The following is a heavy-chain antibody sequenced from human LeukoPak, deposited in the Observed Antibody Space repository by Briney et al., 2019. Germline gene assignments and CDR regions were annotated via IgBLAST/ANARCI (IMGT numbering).Heavy chain of an antibody. CDR3: ARHAAYCGGDCYPVPPYYFDY. CDR2: INHSGST. V-gene: IGHV4-34*01. Sequence: NSSETLSLTCAVYGGSFSGYYWSWIRQPPGKGLEWIGEINHSGSTNYNPSLKSRVTISVDTSKNQFSLKLSSVTAADTAVYYCARHAAYCGGDCYPVPPYYFDYWGQGTLVTVSS. J-gene: IGHJ4*02. D-gene: IGHD2-21*02. CDR1: GGSFSGYY.